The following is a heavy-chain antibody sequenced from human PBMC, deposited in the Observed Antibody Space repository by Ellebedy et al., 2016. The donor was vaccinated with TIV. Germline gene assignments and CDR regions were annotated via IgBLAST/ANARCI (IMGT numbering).Heavy chain of an antibody. Sequence: ASVKVSCXASGYTFTSYDINWVRQATGQGLEWMGWMNPNSGNTGYAQKFQGRVTMTRNTSISTAYMELSSLRSEDTAVYYCAITIFGVFAVGEIWGQGTLVTVSS. CDR2: MNPNSGNT. V-gene: IGHV1-8*01. D-gene: IGHD3-3*01. CDR3: AITIFGVFAVGEI. J-gene: IGHJ4*02. CDR1: GYTFTSYD.